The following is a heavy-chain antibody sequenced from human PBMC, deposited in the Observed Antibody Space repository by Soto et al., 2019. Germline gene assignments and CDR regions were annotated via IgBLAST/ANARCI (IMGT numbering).Heavy chain of an antibody. V-gene: IGHV1-69*13. CDR2: IIPIFGTA. CDR3: ARYLKQAEFSGSYYSWFDP. Sequence: SVKVSCKASGGTFSSYAISWVRQAPGQGLEWMGGIIPIFGTANYAQKFQGRVTITADESTSTAYMELSSLRSEDTAVYYCARYLKQAEFSGSYYSWFDPWGQGTLVTVSS. CDR1: GGTFSSYA. D-gene: IGHD3-10*01. J-gene: IGHJ5*02.